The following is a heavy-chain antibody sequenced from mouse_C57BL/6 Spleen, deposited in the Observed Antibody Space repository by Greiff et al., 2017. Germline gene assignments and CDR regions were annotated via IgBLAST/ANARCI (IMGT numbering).Heavy chain of an antibody. CDR2: IDPETGGT. Sequence: VQLQQSGAELVRPGASVTLSCKASGYTFTDYEMHWVKQTPVHGLEWIGAIDPETGGTAYNQKFKGKAILTADKSSSTAYMELRSLTSEDSAVYYCTRGPYYGKYGAMDYWGQGTSVTVSS. CDR1: GYTFTDYE. J-gene: IGHJ4*01. CDR3: TRGPYYGKYGAMDY. V-gene: IGHV1-15*01. D-gene: IGHD2-10*01.